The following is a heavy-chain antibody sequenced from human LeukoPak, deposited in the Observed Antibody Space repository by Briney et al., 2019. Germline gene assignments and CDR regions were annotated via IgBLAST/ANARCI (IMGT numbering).Heavy chain of an antibody. J-gene: IGHJ4*02. CDR2: IVVGSGNT. Sequence: SVKVSFKASGFTFTSSAMQWVRQARGQRLEWIGWIVVGSGNTNYAQKFQERVTITRDMSTSTVYVELSSLRSEDTAVYYCAAREMAVSYYFDYWGQGTLVTVSS. CDR1: GFTFTSSA. D-gene: IGHD5-24*01. CDR3: AAREMAVSYYFDY. V-gene: IGHV1-58*02.